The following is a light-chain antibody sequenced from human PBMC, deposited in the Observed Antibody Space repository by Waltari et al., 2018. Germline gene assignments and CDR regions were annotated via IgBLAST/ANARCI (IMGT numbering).Light chain of an antibody. CDR2: QAS. CDR3: QQYNDFIWA. J-gene: IGKJ1*01. Sequence: DLQMTQSPSTLSASVGDRVTITCRTSHSISRWLAWYQQKPGKAPKLLIHQASSLESGVPSRCSGSGSGTDFTLTINSLQPEDSATYYCQQYNDFIWAFGRGTKVEI. V-gene: IGKV1-5*03. CDR1: HSISRW.